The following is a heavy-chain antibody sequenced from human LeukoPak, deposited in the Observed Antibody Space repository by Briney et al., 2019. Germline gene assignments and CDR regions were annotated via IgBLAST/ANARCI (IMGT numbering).Heavy chain of an antibody. V-gene: IGHV3-23*01. CDR1: GFTFSSYW. J-gene: IGHJ4*02. D-gene: IGHD3-10*01. CDR3: TKDFRGSGYFFDY. Sequence: QSGGSLRLSCAASGFTFSSYWMSWVRQAPGKGLEWVSAISGSGDNTFYAGSVRGRFTISRDNSKNTLYLQMDSLRAEDTAIYYCTKDFRGSGYFFDYWGQGTPVTVSS. CDR2: ISGSGDNT.